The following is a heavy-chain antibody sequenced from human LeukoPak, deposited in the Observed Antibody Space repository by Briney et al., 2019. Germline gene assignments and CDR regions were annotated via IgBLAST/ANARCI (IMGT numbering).Heavy chain of an antibody. Sequence: AGGSLSLSCAASGFTFNNYNMNWVRQAPGKALEWVSSITSSGTYIFYADSVKGRFTISRDNSKNTLYLQMNSLRVEDTAVYYCKEVDYWGQGTLVTVSS. J-gene: IGHJ4*02. CDR2: ITSSGTYI. V-gene: IGHV3-21*01. CDR3: KEVDY. CDR1: GFTFNNYN.